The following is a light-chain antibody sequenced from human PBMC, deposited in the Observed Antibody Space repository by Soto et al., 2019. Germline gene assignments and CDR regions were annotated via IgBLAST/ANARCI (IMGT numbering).Light chain of an antibody. Sequence: DIQMTQSPSTLSASVGDRVTITCRASQSISSWLAWYQQKPGKAPKLLIYDASSLQSGVPSRFSGSGSGTEFTLTISSLQADDFANYYCQQYNSYLGSFGQGTKLEIK. V-gene: IGKV1-5*01. CDR2: DAS. CDR3: QQYNSYLGS. CDR1: QSISSW. J-gene: IGKJ2*01.